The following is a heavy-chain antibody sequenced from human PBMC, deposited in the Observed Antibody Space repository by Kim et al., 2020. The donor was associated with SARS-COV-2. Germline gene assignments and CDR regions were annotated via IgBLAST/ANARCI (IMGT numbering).Heavy chain of an antibody. CDR1: GFTFSGYA. CDR2: LSDDGRAT. CDR3: AKARGGRLSQYHFDY. D-gene: IGHD1-26*01. V-gene: IGHV3-23*01. J-gene: IGHJ4*02. Sequence: GGSLRLSCAASGFTFSGYAMNWVRQAPGKGLEWVSGLSDDGRATYYADSVKGRFTIFRDNSKNMVHLQMNSLSAEDTAVYYCAKARGGRLSQYHFDYWGQGTLVPVSS.